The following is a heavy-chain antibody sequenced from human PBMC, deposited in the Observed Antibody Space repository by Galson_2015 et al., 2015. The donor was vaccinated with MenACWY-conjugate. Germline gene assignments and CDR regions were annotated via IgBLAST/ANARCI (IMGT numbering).Heavy chain of an antibody. V-gene: IGHV3-21*01. CDR3: VASGWSILAGRSSFLDV. Sequence: SLRLSCAASGFSFSNYGINWVRQAPGKGLEWVSTISSGSAYTYYRVSVEGRFNISRDNAKNSVFLQMSNLRVEDTAVYYCVASGWSILAGRSSFLDVWGKGTTVIVSS. D-gene: IGHD6-19*01. CDR1: GFSFSNYG. CDR2: ISSGSAYT. J-gene: IGHJ6*04.